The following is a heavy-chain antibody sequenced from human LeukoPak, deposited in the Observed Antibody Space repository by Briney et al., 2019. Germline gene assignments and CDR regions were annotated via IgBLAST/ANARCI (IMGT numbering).Heavy chain of an antibody. CDR1: GGSISSYY. Sequence: SETLSLTCTVSGGSISSYYWSWIRQPPGKGLEWIGYIYYSGSTNYNPSLKSRVTISVDTSKNQFSLKLSSVTAADTAVYYCARVSAAAGYPFDYWGQGTLVTVSS. J-gene: IGHJ4*02. CDR2: IYYSGST. CDR3: ARVSAAAGYPFDY. V-gene: IGHV4-59*12. D-gene: IGHD6-13*01.